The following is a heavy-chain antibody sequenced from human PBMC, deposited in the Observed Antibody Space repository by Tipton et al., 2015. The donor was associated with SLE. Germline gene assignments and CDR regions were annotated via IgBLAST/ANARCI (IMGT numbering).Heavy chain of an antibody. CDR1: GGSISWGSYY. V-gene: IGHV4-39*07. J-gene: IGHJ5*02. CDR2: INHNGDT. D-gene: IGHD2-2*01. CDR3: ARRDPGYCTSTSCYAGWFDP. Sequence: TLSLTCIVSGGSISWGSYYWSWIRQPPGRGLEWIGGINHNGDTHYNSPLKSRLTMSVDTSTKQFSLKLKSVTAADTAVYCCARRDPGYCTSTSCYAGWFDPWSQGTLVTVSS.